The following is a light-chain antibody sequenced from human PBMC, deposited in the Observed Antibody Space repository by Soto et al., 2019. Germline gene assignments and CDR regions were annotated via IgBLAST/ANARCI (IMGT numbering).Light chain of an antibody. CDR3: QQYDNLPFT. CDR2: DAS. V-gene: IGKV1-33*01. J-gene: IGKJ3*01. Sequence: DIQMTQSPSSLSASVGDRVTITCQASQDISNYLNWYQQKPGKAPKLLIYDASNLETGFTSRFSGSGSGTDFTFTISNQQPEDIATYYCQQYDNLPFTFGPGTKVDIK. CDR1: QDISNY.